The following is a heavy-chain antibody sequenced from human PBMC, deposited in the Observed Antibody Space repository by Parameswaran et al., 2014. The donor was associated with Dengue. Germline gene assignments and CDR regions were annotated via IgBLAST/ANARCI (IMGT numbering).Heavy chain of an antibody. V-gene: IGHV4-34*01. D-gene: IGHD1/OR15-1a*01. CDR3: ARAKRRTGPNDY. Sequence: VRQAPGKGLEWIGEINHSGSTNYNPSLKSRVTISVDTSKNQFSLKLSSVTAADTAVYYCARAKRRTGPNDYWGQGTLVTVSS. J-gene: IGHJ4*02. CDR2: INHSGST.